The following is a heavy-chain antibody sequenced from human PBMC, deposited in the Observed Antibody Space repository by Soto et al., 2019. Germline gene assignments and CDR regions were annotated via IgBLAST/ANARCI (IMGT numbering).Heavy chain of an antibody. D-gene: IGHD5-12*01. CDR1: GFTFSGSA. CDR3: ALGYSGYDSRYYYYMDV. CDR2: IRSKANSYAT. Sequence: GSLRLSCAASGFTFSGSAMHWVRQASGKGLEWVGRIRSKANSYATAYAASVKGRFTISRDDSKNTAYLQMNSLKTEDTAVYYCALGYSGYDSRYYYYMDVWGKGTTVTVSS. J-gene: IGHJ6*03. V-gene: IGHV3-73*01.